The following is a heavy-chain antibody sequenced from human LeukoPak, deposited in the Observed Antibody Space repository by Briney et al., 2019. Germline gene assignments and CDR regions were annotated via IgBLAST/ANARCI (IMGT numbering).Heavy chain of an antibody. J-gene: IGHJ4*02. D-gene: IGHD6-13*01. Sequence: SVKVSCKASGATSSSYPISWLRQAPGRGLEWMGGISPVFGTPKYAQKFQGRVTITTDESTTTAYMELRSLRSDDTAVYYCARPRYSSSWYHPFDYWGQGTLVTISS. V-gene: IGHV1-69*05. CDR1: GATSSSYP. CDR3: ARPRYSSSWYHPFDY. CDR2: ISPVFGTP.